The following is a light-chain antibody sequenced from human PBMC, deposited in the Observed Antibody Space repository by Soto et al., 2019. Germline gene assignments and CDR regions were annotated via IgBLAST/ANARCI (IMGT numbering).Light chain of an antibody. V-gene: IGKV4-1*01. CDR3: QQYHSDPIT. CDR1: QSVFSSATNKNY. CDR2: WAS. J-gene: IGKJ5*01. Sequence: DIVMTQSPDSLAVSLGERATINCKSSQSVFSSATNKNYLAWFQQKPGQPPKLLIYWASTRKSGAPDRFSGSGSGTDFTLTITSLQAEDVAVYYCQQYHSDPITFGQGTRLEIK.